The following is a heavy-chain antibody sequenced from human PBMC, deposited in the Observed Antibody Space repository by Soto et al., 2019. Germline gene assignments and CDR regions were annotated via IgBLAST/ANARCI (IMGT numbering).Heavy chain of an antibody. CDR2: IYYSGST. CDR3: ASGLSSGWYEYFQH. J-gene: IGHJ1*01. D-gene: IGHD6-19*01. Sequence: SETLSLTCTVSGGSISSYYWSWIRQPPGKGLEWIGYIYYSGSTNYNPSLKSRVTISVDTSKNQFSLKLSSVTAADTAVYYCASGLSSGWYEYFQHWGQGTLVTVSS. CDR1: GGSISSYY. V-gene: IGHV4-59*01.